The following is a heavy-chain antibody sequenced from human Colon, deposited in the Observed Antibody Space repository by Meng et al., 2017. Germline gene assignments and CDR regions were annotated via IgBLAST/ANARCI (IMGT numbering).Heavy chain of an antibody. V-gene: IGHV3-11*01. Sequence: QVRGVETGGCWVKPGGSLRLACAASGFTFRDYYMTWIRQAPGKGLEWVSHISSSGKIIDYADSVKGRFTISRDNANNSLYLQMYSLTADDTAVYYCARDHGTGLDHWGQGALVTVSS. CDR1: GFTFRDYY. D-gene: IGHD1-14*01. CDR3: ARDHGTGLDH. CDR2: ISSSGKII. J-gene: IGHJ4*02.